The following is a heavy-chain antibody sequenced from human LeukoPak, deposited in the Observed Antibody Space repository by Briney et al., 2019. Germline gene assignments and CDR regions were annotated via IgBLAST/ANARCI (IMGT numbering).Heavy chain of an antibody. J-gene: IGHJ4*02. CDR3: ARDLAYGRLDY. D-gene: IGHD3-16*01. CDR2: INPDGNKK. Sequence: GGSLRLSCAVSGLTFSSSWMDWVRQAPGKGLEWVASINPDGNKKYSADSVKGRFTISRDNAENSLYLQMNSLRVEDTAFYYCARDLAYGRLDYWGQGMLVTVSS. CDR1: GLTFSSSW. V-gene: IGHV3-7*01.